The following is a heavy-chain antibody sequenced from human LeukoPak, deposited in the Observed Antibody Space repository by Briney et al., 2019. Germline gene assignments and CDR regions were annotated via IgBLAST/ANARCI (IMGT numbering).Heavy chain of an antibody. CDR1: GFTVSSNY. V-gene: IGHV3-66*02. Sequence: GGSLRLSCAASGFTVSSNYMSWVRQAPGKGLEWVSVIYSGGSTYYADSVKGRFTISRDNSKNTLYLQMNSLRAEDTAVYYCAKDISVVAARPPQGYWGQGTLVTVSS. D-gene: IGHD6-6*01. CDR3: AKDISVVAARPPQGY. J-gene: IGHJ4*02. CDR2: IYSGGST.